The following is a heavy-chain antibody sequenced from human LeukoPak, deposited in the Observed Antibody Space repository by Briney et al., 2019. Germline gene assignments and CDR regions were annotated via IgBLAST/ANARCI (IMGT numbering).Heavy chain of an antibody. CDR1: GDSISVYY. V-gene: IGHV4-4*07. Sequence: SETLSLTCTVSGDSISVYYWTWIRQPAGKGLEWIGRIYTSGSANCNPSLKSRVTMSVDTSKNQSSLRLTSVTAADTAVYYCARSRQASGLFNSWGQGTLVVVSS. D-gene: IGHD3-10*01. CDR3: ARSRQASGLFNS. CDR2: IYTSGSA. J-gene: IGHJ5*01.